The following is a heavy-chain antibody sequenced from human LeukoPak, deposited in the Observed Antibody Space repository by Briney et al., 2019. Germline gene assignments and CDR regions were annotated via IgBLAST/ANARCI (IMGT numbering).Heavy chain of an antibody. D-gene: IGHD3-10*01. CDR1: GFTFSSYG. V-gene: IGHV3-23*01. J-gene: IGHJ4*02. CDR3: AKDALRAVPYYFDY. CDR2: ISGSGYSA. Sequence: PGGSLRLSCAVSGFTFSSYGMCWVRQAPGKGLEWVAAISGSGYSAYYADSVKGRFTISRDNSKNTLFLEMNSLRPEDTAVYYCAKDALRAVPYYFDYWGQGTLVTVSS.